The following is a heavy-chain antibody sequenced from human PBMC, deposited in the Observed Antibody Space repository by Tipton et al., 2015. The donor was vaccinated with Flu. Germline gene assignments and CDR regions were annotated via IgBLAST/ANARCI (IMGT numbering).Heavy chain of an antibody. CDR1: GGSMRSDYF. D-gene: IGHD6-13*01. J-gene: IGHJ4*02. CDR2: IHYSGSP. CDR3: ARAGGSNSWYVY. V-gene: IGHV4-38-2*02. Sequence: TLSLTCTVSGGSMRSDYFWGWIRQAPGKGLEWIGNIHYSGSPHYNPSLKSRVTISVDTSNNLFSLNLRSVSAADTAVYYCARAGGSNSWYVYWGQGTLVTVSS.